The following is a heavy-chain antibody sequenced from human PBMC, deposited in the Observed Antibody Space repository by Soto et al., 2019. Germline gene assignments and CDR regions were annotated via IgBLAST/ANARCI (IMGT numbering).Heavy chain of an antibody. D-gene: IGHD2-15*01. CDR3: ARVAPQYCSGGSCYSYYYYYMDV. CDR1: GYTFTSYG. Sequence: GASVKVSCKASGYTFTSYGISWVRQAPGQGLEWMGWISAYNGNTNYAQKLQGRVTMTTDTSTSTAYMELRSLRSDDTAVYYCARVAPQYCSGGSCYSYYYYYMDVWGKGTTVTVSS. CDR2: ISAYNGNT. J-gene: IGHJ6*03. V-gene: IGHV1-18*01.